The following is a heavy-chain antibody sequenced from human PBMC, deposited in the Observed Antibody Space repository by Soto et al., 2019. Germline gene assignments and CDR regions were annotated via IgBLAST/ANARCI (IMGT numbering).Heavy chain of an antibody. V-gene: IGHV1-69*13. CDR2: IIPIFGTA. J-gene: IGHJ3*02. D-gene: IGHD3-22*01. CDR3: ARFDPGYDSSGYYLRDAFDI. CDR1: GGTFSSYA. Sequence: ASVKVSCKASGGTFSSYAISWVRQAPGQGLEWMGGIIPIFGTANYAQKFQGRVTITADESTSTAYMELSSLRSEDTAVYYCARFDPGYDSSGYYLRDAFDIWGQGTMVTVSS.